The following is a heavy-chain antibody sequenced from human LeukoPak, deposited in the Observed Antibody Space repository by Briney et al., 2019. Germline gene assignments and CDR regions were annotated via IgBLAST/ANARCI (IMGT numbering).Heavy chain of an antibody. Sequence: GGSLRLSCAASGFTFSSYAMSWVRQAPGKGLEWVSAISGSGGNTDYADSVKGRFSISRDNAKNTLYLQMNSLRAEDTAVYYCAREDSGYSYGLRPFDYWGQGTLVTVSS. D-gene: IGHD5-18*01. CDR2: ISGSGGNT. CDR3: AREDSGYSYGLRPFDY. V-gene: IGHV3-23*01. J-gene: IGHJ4*02. CDR1: GFTFSSYA.